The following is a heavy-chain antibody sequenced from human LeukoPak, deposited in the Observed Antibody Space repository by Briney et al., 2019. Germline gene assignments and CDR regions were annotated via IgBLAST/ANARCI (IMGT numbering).Heavy chain of an antibody. D-gene: IGHD6-19*01. V-gene: IGHV3-66*02. Sequence: PGGSLRLSCAASGFTVSSNYMSWVRQAPGKGLEWVPVIYSGDSTYYADSVKGRFTISRDNSKNTLYLQMNSLRAEDTAVYYCARDRIAVAGSVWGQGTLVTVSS. CDR3: ARDRIAVAGSV. CDR2: IYSGDST. CDR1: GFTVSSNY. J-gene: IGHJ4*02.